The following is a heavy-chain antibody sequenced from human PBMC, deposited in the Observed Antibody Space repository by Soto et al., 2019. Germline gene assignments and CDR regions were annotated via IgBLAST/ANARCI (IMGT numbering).Heavy chain of an antibody. J-gene: IGHJ5*01. CDR3: ASHGTTSLSLHS. V-gene: IGHV3-15*05. CDR2: IKSNAAKAPP. D-gene: IGHD1-1*01. Sequence: RSWVSKTQGKGLEWVGNIKSNAAKAPPEYAESVKGRFIISRDDPKNTVYLQMSGLKTEDTAVYYCASHGTTSLSLHSWGHGLLVSV.